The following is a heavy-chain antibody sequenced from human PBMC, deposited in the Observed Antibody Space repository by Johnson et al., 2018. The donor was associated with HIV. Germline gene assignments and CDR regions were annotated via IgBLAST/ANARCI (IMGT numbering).Heavy chain of an antibody. CDR1: GFTFDDYA. J-gene: IGHJ3*02. CDR2: ISRDGGST. CDR3: AKGGYSGSYFGFDI. Sequence: EVQLVESGGVVVQPGGSLRLSCAASGFTFDDYAMHWVRQPPGKGLEWVSLISRDGGSTYYGDSVKGRFTISRDNSKNSLYLQMNSLRAEDTALYYCAKGGYSGSYFGFDIWGQGTLVTVSS. D-gene: IGHD1-26*01. V-gene: IGHV3-43D*03.